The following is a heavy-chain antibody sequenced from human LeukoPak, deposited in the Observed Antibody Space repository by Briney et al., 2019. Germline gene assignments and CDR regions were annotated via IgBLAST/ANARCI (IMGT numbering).Heavy chain of an antibody. J-gene: IGHJ6*03. CDR2: ISYSGST. V-gene: IGHV4-59*01. CDR3: ARAPERWYSYGSYTYYYMDV. D-gene: IGHD5-18*01. CDR1: GGSFIGYY. Sequence: SETLSLTCAVYGGSFIGYYWNWIRQPPGKGLEWIGSISYSGSTNYNPSLESRVTISVDTSKNQISLKLSSVTAADTTVYYCARAPERWYSYGSYTYYYMDVWGKGTTVTVSS.